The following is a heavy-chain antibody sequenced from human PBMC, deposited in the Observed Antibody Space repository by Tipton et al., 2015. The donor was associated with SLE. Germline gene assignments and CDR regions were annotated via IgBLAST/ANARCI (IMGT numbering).Heavy chain of an antibody. J-gene: IGHJ3*02. CDR3: ARVVYSFSDAFDI. CDR2: IDFSGSP. D-gene: IGHD6-13*01. V-gene: IGHV4-39*06. CDR1: GDSIGRSDYY. Sequence: TLSLTCLLSGDSIGRSDYYWGWFRQPPGKGLEWIGNIDFSGSPNYKATLKSRLAISVDTAKNHFTLRLTSLTAADTAVYYCARVVYSFSDAFDIWGQGTLVTVSS.